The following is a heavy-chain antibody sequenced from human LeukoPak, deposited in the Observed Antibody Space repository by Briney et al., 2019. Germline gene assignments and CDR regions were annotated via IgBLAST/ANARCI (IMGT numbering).Heavy chain of an antibody. CDR2: INHSGST. J-gene: IGHJ3*02. CDR1: GGSFSGYY. Sequence: SETLSLTCAVYGGSFSGYYWSWIRQPPGKGLEWIGEINHSGSTNYNPSLKSRVTISVDTSKNQFSLKLSSVTAADTAVYYCARGGACSSASCHTGADDAFDIWGQGTRVTVSS. CDR3: ARGGACSSASCHTGADDAFDI. V-gene: IGHV4-34*01. D-gene: IGHD2-2*02.